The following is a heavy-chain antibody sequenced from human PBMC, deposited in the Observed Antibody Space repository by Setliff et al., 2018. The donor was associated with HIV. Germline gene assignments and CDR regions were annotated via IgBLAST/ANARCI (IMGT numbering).Heavy chain of an antibody. D-gene: IGHD5-18*01. CDR1: GYTFTSYG. CDR2: ITPFNGNT. Sequence: GASVKVSCKASGYTFTSYGISWVRQAPGQGLEWMGWITPFNGNTNYAQKLQGRVTMTTDTSTSTAYMELRSLRSDDTAVYYCARRGDSYGLDPIYYYYYYMDVWGKGTT. V-gene: IGHV1-18*01. CDR3: ARRGDSYGLDPIYYYYYYMDV. J-gene: IGHJ6*03.